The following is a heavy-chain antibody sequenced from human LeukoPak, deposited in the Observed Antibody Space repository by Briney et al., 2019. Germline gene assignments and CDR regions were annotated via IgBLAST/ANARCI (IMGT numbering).Heavy chain of an antibody. CDR3: ARDYYGP. V-gene: IGHV3-66*03. CDR1: GFTVSNNY. CDR2: IYSRGST. Sequence: GGSLRLSCAASGFTVSNNYMRWVRQAPGKGLEWVSSIYSRGSTSYVDSVKGRFTISRDNSKNTLFLQMDSLRVEDTAVYYCARDYYGPWGQGTLVTVSS. J-gene: IGHJ5*02. D-gene: IGHD3-22*01.